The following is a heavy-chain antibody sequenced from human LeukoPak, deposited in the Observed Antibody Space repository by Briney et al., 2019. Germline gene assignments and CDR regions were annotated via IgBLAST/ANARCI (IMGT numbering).Heavy chain of an antibody. CDR2: INPNSGGA. V-gene: IGHV1-2*02. CDR3: AREVRDAFDI. CDR1: GYIFTGYY. Sequence: GASVKVSCKASGYIFTGYYMHWVRQAPGQGLEWMGWINPNSGGADYAQNFQGRVTMTRDTSISTVYMDLNRLTSDDTAVYYCAREVRDAFDIWGQGTMVTVSS. J-gene: IGHJ3*02.